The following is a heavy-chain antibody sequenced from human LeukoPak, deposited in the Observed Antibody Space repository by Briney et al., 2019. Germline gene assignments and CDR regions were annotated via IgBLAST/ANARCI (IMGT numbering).Heavy chain of an antibody. D-gene: IGHD3-10*01. Sequence: PGGSLRLSCAASGFTVSSNYMSWVRQAPGKGLEWVSSISSSSSYIYYADSVKGRFTISRDNAKNSLYLQMNSLRAEDTAAYYCARDPHLVDGSGSYYNWGDTFFDYWGQGTLVTVSS. CDR1: GFTVSSNY. J-gene: IGHJ4*02. V-gene: IGHV3-21*01. CDR2: ISSSSSYI. CDR3: ARDPHLVDGSGSYYNWGDTFFDY.